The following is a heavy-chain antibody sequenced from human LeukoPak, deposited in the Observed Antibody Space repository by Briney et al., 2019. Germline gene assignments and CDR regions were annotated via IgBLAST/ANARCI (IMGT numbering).Heavy chain of an antibody. CDR2: IYTSGST. J-gene: IGHJ4*02. CDR1: GGSISSYY. CDR3: ASTRYCSSTSCTTKSHFDY. D-gene: IGHD2-2*01. V-gene: IGHV4-4*07. Sequence: PSETLSLTCTVSGGSISSYYWSWIRQPPGKGLEWIGRIYTSGSTNYNPSLKSRVTMSVDTSKNQSSLKLSSVTAADTAVYYCASTRYCSSTSCTTKSHFDYWGQGTLVTVSS.